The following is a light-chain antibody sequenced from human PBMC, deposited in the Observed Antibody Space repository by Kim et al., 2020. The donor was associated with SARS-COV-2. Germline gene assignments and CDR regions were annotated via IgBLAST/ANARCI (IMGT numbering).Light chain of an antibody. CDR2: GAS. V-gene: IGKV3-15*01. CDR1: QSVSNK. Sequence: SVSPGERATLSCRASQSVSNKLAWYQQKPGQAPRLLIYGASTRATGIPARFSGSGSGTEFTLTISSLQSEDFAVYYCQQFNDRWTFGQGTKVDIK. J-gene: IGKJ1*01. CDR3: QQFNDRWT.